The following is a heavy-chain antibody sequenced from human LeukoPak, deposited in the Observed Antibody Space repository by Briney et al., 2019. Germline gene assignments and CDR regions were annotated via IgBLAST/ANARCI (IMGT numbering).Heavy chain of an antibody. CDR1: GGSLSSGTFY. J-gene: IGHJ4*02. CDR3: ARVGGYSGSYYYFDN. V-gene: IGHV4-61*02. D-gene: IGHD1-26*01. CDR2: VYTSGST. Sequence: SQTLSLTCTVSGGSLSSGTFYWSWIRQPAGKGLEWIGRVYTSGSTDYNSSFMSRVTISIDTSKNQFLLKLSSVTAADTAVYYCARVGGYSGSYYYFDNWGQGTLVTVSS.